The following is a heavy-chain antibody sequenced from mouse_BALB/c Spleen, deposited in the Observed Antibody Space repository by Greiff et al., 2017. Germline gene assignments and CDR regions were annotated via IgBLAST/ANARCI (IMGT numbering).Heavy chain of an antibody. CDR1: GYSITSDYA. V-gene: IGHV3-2*02. D-gene: IGHD4-1*01. Sequence: EVKLLESGPGLVKPSQSLSLTCTVTGYSITSDYAWNWIRQFPGNKLEWMGYISYSGSTSYNPSLKSRISITRDTSKNQFFLQLNSVTTEDTATYYCARSWAYAMDYWGQGTSVTVSS. CDR3: ARSWAYAMDY. CDR2: ISYSGST. J-gene: IGHJ4*01.